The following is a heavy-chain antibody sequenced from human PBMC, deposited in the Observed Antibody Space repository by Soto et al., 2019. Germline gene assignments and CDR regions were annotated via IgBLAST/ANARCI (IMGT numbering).Heavy chain of an antibody. CDR2: MYHTGST. D-gene: IGHD1-1*01. J-gene: IGHJ4*02. Sequence: PSETLSLTCAVSGGSISNGGYSWSWIRQPPGKGLEWIGYMYHTGSTYYNPSLKSRVTISIDTSKNQFSLNLSSVTAADTAVYYCAAVRQHYFDYWGQGTLVTVSS. CDR1: GGSISNGGYS. CDR3: AAVRQHYFDY. V-gene: IGHV4-30-2*01.